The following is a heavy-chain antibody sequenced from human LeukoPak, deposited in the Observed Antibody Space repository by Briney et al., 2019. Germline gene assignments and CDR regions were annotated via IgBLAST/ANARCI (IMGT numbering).Heavy chain of an antibody. J-gene: IGHJ4*02. CDR1: GFTFSSYS. CDR3: ARDLNDFWSGYSYDY. D-gene: IGHD3-3*01. V-gene: IGHV3-48*01. Sequence: TGGSLRLSCAASGFTFSSYSMNWVRQAPGKGLEWVSYISSSSSTIYYADSVKGRFTISRDSAKNSLYLQMNSLSAEDTAVYYCARDLNDFWSGYSYDYWGQGTLVTVSS. CDR2: ISSSSSTI.